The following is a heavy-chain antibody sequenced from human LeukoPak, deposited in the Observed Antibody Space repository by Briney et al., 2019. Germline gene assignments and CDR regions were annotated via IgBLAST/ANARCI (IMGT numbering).Heavy chain of an antibody. J-gene: IGHJ4*02. D-gene: IGHD3-22*01. CDR3: ATGGRYYYDSSGYSIDY. CDR1: GYTLTELS. V-gene: IGHV1-24*01. Sequence: GASVKVSCKVSGYTLTELSMHWVRQAPGKGLEWMGGFDPEDGETIYAQKFQGRVTMTEDTSTDTAYMELSSLRSEDTAVYYCATGGRYYYDSSGYSIDYWGQGTLVTVSS. CDR2: FDPEDGET.